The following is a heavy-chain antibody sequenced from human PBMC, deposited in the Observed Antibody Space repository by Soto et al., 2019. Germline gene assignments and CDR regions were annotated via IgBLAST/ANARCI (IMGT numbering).Heavy chain of an antibody. J-gene: IGHJ6*02. D-gene: IGHD3-10*01. CDR1: GYTFTSYA. Sequence: QVQLVQSGAEEKKPGASVKVSCKASGYTFTSYAMHWVRQAPGQRLEWMGWINSGNGNTKYSQKFQGRITITRDTSARTAYKELSSLRSEDTAVYYCARGDGVRGKTSYYYYYGMDAWGQGTTVTVSS. CDR3: ARGDGVRGKTSYYYYYGMDA. CDR2: INSGNGNT. V-gene: IGHV1-3*05.